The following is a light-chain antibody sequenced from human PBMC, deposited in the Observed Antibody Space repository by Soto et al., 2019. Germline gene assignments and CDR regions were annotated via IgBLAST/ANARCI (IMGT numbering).Light chain of an antibody. CDR1: NIGGKS. CDR2: GDT. CDR3: QVWDSGSDHVL. J-gene: IGLJ2*01. Sequence: SYELTQPPSVSVAPGQTARITCGGGNIGGKSVHWYQQKPGQAPVLVVYGDTGRPSGIPERVSGSNSGNTATLTISRVEAGDEADYSCQVWDSGSDHVLFGGGTKLTVL. V-gene: IGLV3-21*02.